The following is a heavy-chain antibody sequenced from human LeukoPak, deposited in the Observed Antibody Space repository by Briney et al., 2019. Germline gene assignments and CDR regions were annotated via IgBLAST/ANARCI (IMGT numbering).Heavy chain of an antibody. CDR3: AKARIQLWLRSMDV. Sequence: GGSLRLSCAASGFIFSNYGLHWVRQAPGKGLEWVAFIRKDGSNKNYADSVKGRFTISRDNSKNTLYLQMNSLRAEDTAVYYCAKARIQLWLRSMDVWGQGTTVTVSS. CDR1: GFIFSNYG. J-gene: IGHJ6*02. D-gene: IGHD5-18*01. V-gene: IGHV3-30*02. CDR2: IRKDGSNK.